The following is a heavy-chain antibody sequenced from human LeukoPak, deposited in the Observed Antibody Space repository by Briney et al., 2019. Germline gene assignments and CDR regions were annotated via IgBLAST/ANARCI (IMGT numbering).Heavy chain of an antibody. CDR3: ARSFDYGGNHFDY. J-gene: IGHJ4*02. V-gene: IGHV4-31*03. CDR1: GGSISSGGYY. CDR2: IYYSGST. D-gene: IGHD4-23*01. Sequence: SGTLSLTCTISGGSISSGGYYWSWIRQHPGKGLEWIGYIYYSGSTYYNPSLKSRVTISVDTSKNQFSLKLSSVTAADTAVYYCARSFDYGGNHFDYWGQGTLVTVST.